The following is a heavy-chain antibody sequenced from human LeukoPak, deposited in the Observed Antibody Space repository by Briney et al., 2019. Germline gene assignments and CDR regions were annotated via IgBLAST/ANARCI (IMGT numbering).Heavy chain of an antibody. D-gene: IGHD3-3*01. Sequence: PSETLSLTCTVSGYSISNGYYWGWIRQPPGKGLEWVGSIYHSGSTYYNPSLKSRVTISVDPSKNPFSLKLSSVTAADTAVYYCASNVPPYYDFWSGYYTSILSEYWGQGTLVNVSS. CDR1: GYSISNGYY. CDR2: IYHSGST. J-gene: IGHJ4*02. V-gene: IGHV4-38-2*02. CDR3: ASNVPPYYDFWSGYYTSILSEY.